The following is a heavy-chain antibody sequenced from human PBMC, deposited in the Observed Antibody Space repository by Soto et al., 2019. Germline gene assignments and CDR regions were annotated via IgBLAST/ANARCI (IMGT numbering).Heavy chain of an antibody. J-gene: IGHJ4*02. CDR2: ISSSSTI. Sequence: TGGSLRLSCAASGFTFSSYSMNWVRQAPGKGLEVVSYISSSSTIYYADSVKGRFTISRDNAKNSLYLQMNSLRDEDTAVYYCAKEHSSSWYSFDYWGQGTLVTVSS. V-gene: IGHV3-48*02. CDR1: GFTFSSYS. D-gene: IGHD6-13*01. CDR3: AKEHSSSWYSFDY.